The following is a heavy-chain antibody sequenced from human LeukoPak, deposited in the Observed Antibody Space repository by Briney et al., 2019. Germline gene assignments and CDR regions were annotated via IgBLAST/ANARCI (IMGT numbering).Heavy chain of an antibody. J-gene: IGHJ4*02. CDR2: TYYRSKWYN. CDR3: TRDRPNSSSWYSYFGY. Sequence: SQTLSLTCPLSGDTVSSNSGAWNWIRQSPSRGLEWLGRTYYRSKWYNDYAVSVKSRITINPDTSKNQFSLQLNSVTPEDTAVYYCTRDRPNSSSWYSYFGYWGQGTLVTVSS. V-gene: IGHV6-1*01. CDR1: GDTVSSNSGA. D-gene: IGHD6-13*01.